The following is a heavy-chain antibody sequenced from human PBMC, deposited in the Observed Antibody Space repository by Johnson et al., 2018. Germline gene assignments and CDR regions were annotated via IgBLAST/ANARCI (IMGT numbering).Heavy chain of an antibody. J-gene: IGHJ3*02. CDR3: AKNLYDYLGYNDAFDI. Sequence: EVGLGEAGGGLVQPGRSLRLCCPASGFMFDDYAMHWVRQAPGKGLEWVSGINWDRRNMAYADSVKDRFTTSRDNANTSLFLQMTSLRPEDTAFYYCAKNLYDYLGYNDAFDIGGQGTLVTVSS. V-gene: IGHV3-9*01. D-gene: IGHD5/OR15-5a*01. CDR1: GFMFDDYA. CDR2: INWDRRNM.